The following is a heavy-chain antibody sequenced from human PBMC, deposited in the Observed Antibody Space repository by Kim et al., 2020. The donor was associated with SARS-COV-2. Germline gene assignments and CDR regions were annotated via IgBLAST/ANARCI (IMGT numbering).Heavy chain of an antibody. D-gene: IGHD2-2*01. CDR1: GGSISSGGYY. V-gene: IGHV4-31*03. J-gene: IGHJ3*02. CDR3: AGSRYHRIGNAFDI. Sequence: SETLSLTCTVSGGSISSGGYYWSWIRQHPGKGLEWIGYIYYSGSTYYNPSLKSRVTISVDTSKNQFSLKLSSVTAADTAVYYCAGSRYHRIGNAFDIWGQGTMVTVSS. CDR2: IYYSGST.